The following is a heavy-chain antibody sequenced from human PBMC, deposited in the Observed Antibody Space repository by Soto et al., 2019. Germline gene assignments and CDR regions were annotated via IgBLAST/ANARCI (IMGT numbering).Heavy chain of an antibody. J-gene: IGHJ3*02. CDR3: ARDQRYCSSTSCPGGAFDI. D-gene: IGHD2-2*01. CDR2: INPSGGST. V-gene: IGHV1-46*03. Sequence: ASVKVSCKASVYTFTSYGISWVRQAPGQGLEWMGIINPSGGSTSYAQKFQGRVTMTRDTSTSTVYMELSSLRSEDTAVYYCARDQRYCSSTSCPGGAFDIWGQGTMVTVSS. CDR1: VYTFTSYG.